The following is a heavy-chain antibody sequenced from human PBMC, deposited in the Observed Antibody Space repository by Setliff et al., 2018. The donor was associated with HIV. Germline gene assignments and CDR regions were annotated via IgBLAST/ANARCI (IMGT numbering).Heavy chain of an antibody. Sequence: SETLSLTCTVSGDSISGGSSYWSWIRQPAGKGLEWIGRIYTSGSTNYNPSLKSRVTISIDTSKNQFSLQLTSVTAADTAVYYCVNPSGAMGDFDSWGQGTLVTVSS. J-gene: IGHJ4*02. CDR2: IYTSGST. CDR1: GDSISGGSSY. CDR3: VNPSGAMGDFDS. V-gene: IGHV4-61*02. D-gene: IGHD3-16*01.